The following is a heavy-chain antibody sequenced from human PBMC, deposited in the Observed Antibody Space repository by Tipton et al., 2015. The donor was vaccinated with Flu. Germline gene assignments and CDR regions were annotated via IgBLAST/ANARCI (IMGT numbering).Heavy chain of an antibody. V-gene: IGHV3-30-3*01. D-gene: IGHD5-24*01. CDR3: AQRRDGYNVFDY. J-gene: IGHJ4*02. CDR1: GFTFSSYA. Sequence: SLRLSCAASGFTFSSYAMHWVRQAPGKGLEWVAVISYDGSNKYYADSVKGRFTISRDNSKNTLYLQMNSLRAEDTAVYYCAQRRDGYNVFDYWGQGTLVTVSS. CDR2: ISYDGSNK.